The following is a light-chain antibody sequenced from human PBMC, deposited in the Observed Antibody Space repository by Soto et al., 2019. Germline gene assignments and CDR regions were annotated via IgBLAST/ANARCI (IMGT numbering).Light chain of an antibody. Sequence: QSVLTQPPSASGTPGQRVTISCSGSSSNIRSYNVNWYQQVPGTAPKLLIYSNDQRPSGVPDRFSGSKSGTSASLAISGLQSEDEADYYCAAWDDSLDGYVFGTATKLTVL. J-gene: IGLJ1*01. CDR3: AAWDDSLDGYV. CDR2: SND. CDR1: SSNIRSYN. V-gene: IGLV1-44*01.